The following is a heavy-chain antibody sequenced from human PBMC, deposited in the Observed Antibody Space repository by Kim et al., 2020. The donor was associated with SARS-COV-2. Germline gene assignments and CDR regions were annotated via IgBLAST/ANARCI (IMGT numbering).Heavy chain of an antibody. CDR3: ARGQIDSSGSRMDV. D-gene: IGHD3-22*01. V-gene: IGHV1-2*04. J-gene: IGHJ6*02. Sequence: YGQKFQGWVTMTRDTSISTAYMELSRLRSDDTAVYYCARGQIDSSGSRMDVWGQGTTVTVSS.